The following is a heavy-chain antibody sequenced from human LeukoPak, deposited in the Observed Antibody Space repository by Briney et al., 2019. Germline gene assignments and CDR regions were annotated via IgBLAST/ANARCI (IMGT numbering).Heavy chain of an antibody. Sequence: GGSLRLSCAASGFTFSNYWMRWVRQAPGKGLEWVGNIKQDGSEKYYVDSVKGRFTISRDNARNSLYLQMNSLRAEDTAVYYCARNGAPVVTAITPYYYYMDVWGKGTTVTVSS. CDR1: GFTFSNYW. V-gene: IGHV3-7*01. D-gene: IGHD2-21*02. CDR2: IKQDGSEK. J-gene: IGHJ6*03. CDR3: ARNGAPVVTAITPYYYYMDV.